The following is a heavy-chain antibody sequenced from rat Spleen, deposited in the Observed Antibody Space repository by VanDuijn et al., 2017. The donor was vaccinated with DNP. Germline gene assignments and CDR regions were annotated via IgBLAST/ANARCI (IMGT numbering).Heavy chain of an antibody. Sequence: EVQLVESGGGLVQPGRSLKLSCAASGFTFSDYYMAWVRQAPTKGLEWVAYIGSDGYAPYYGDSVKGRFTISKDNAKSTLYLQMDSLRSEDTATYYCATRDYYSSYTPLFDYWGQGVMVTVSS. J-gene: IGHJ2*01. CDR1: GFTFSDYY. CDR3: ATRDYYSSYTPLFDY. CDR2: IGSDGYAP. D-gene: IGHD1-2*01. V-gene: IGHV5S23*01.